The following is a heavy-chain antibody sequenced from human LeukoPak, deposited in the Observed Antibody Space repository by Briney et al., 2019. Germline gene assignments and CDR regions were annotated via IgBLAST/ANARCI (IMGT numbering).Heavy chain of an antibody. V-gene: IGHV3-48*01. CDR2: ISSSGRTI. CDR3: ARDLYGDYVVDY. CDR1: GFTFSSYS. Sequence: GGSLRLSCAASGFTFSSYSMNWVRQAPGKGLEWVSYISSSGRTIYYADSVRGRFTISRDNAKNSLYLQMNSLRAEDTAVYYCARDLYGDYVVDYGGQGTLVTVSS. D-gene: IGHD4-17*01. J-gene: IGHJ4*02.